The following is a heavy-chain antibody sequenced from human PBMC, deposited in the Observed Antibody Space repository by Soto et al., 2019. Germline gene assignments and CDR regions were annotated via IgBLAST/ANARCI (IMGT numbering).Heavy chain of an antibody. Sequence: SETLSLTFTVSGGSISSSDYYWGWVRQPTGEGLEWIGTVYFTGSTSYSPSLKSRLTISLDTSKNQFSLKLTSVTAADTAVYYCAPLFIAADGGTSGVAAWGQGTLVTVSS. J-gene: IGHJ5*01. CDR3: APLFIAADGGTSGVAA. V-gene: IGHV4-39*01. CDR1: GGSISSSDYY. CDR2: VYFTGST. D-gene: IGHD6-13*01.